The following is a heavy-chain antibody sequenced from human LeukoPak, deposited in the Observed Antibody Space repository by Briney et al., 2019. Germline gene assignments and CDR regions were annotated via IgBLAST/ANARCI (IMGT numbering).Heavy chain of an antibody. Sequence: GGSLRLSCAASGFAFSSFWMSWDRQAPGKGPEWVANIKYDEIEKYHVDSVKGRFTISRDNAKNSVYLQMNSLTAEDTAVYYCARDTGALVTHFDYWGQGTLVTVSS. CDR3: ARDTGALVTHFDY. D-gene: IGHD5-18*01. J-gene: IGHJ4*02. CDR1: GFAFSSFW. V-gene: IGHV3-7*03. CDR2: IKYDEIEK.